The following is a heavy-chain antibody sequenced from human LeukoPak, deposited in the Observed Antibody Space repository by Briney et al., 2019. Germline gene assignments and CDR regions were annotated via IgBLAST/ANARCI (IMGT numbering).Heavy chain of an antibody. J-gene: IGHJ4*02. CDR2: ISRNSGSI. V-gene: IGHV3-9*01. CDR3: AKDMRRGYSYGYFDY. Sequence: GGSLRLSCAASGFTFDDYAMHWVRQAPGKGLEWVSGISRNSGSIGYADSVKGRFTISRDNAKNSLYLQMNSLRAEDTALYYCAKDMRRGYSYGYFDYWGQGTLVTVSS. CDR1: GFTFDDYA. D-gene: IGHD5-18*01.